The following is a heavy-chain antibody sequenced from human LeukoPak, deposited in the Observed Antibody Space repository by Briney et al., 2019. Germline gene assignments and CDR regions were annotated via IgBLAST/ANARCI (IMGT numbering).Heavy chain of an antibody. Sequence: GGSLRLSCAASGFTFSSYAMSWVRQAPGKGLEWVSAISNSGGSTYYADSVKGRFTISRDNSKNTLYLQMNSLRAEDTAVYYCAKSRSIVVVVAANYWGQGTLVTVSS. V-gene: IGHV3-23*01. CDR1: GFTFSSYA. D-gene: IGHD2-15*01. CDR3: AKSRSIVVVVAANY. CDR2: ISNSGGST. J-gene: IGHJ4*02.